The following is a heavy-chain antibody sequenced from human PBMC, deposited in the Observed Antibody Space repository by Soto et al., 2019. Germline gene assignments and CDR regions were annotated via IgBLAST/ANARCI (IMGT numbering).Heavy chain of an antibody. CDR1: GASLNDNY. J-gene: IGHJ5*02. Sequence: NPSETLSLTCAVYGASLNDNYCNWLRQPPGKGLEWIGEINHSANTNYNPSLRSRVTISIDTSKNQLSLKLRSVSAADTAGYCCARGRGGFDAWGQGTPVAVS. CDR3: ARGRGGFDA. V-gene: IGHV4-34*01. CDR2: INHSANT.